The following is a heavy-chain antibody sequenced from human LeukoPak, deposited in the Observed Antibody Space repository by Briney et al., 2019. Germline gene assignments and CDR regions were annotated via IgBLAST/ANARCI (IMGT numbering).Heavy chain of an antibody. CDR1: GFTFSNYW. Sequence: GGSLRLSCAASGFTFSNYWLTWVRQAPGKGLEWVANIKQDGSKFSYVDSVKGRFTISRDNAKNSLYLQMNSLRVEDTAVYYCARDPPGIAASGTYYWGQGTLVTVSS. J-gene: IGHJ4*02. D-gene: IGHD6-13*01. CDR3: ARDPPGIAASGTYY. CDR2: IKQDGSKF. V-gene: IGHV3-7*03.